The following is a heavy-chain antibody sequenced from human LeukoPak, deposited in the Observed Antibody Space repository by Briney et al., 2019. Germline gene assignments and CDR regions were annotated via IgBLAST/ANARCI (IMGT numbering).Heavy chain of an antibody. CDR3: ARDLSSTPNWEFDY. V-gene: IGHV1-2*06. Sequence: ASVKVSCNTSGYTFNGYFIHWVRQAAGQGLEWMGRINPSSGVTEYAQNFQGRVAMSRDTSISTASVELSWLTSDDTAVYYCARDLSSTPNWEFDYWGQGTLVTVSS. CDR2: INPSSGVT. J-gene: IGHJ4*02. D-gene: IGHD7-27*01. CDR1: GYTFNGYF.